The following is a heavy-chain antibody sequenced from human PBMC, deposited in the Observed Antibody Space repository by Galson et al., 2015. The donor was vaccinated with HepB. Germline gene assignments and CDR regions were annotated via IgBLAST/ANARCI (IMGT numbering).Heavy chain of an antibody. CDR1: GFTFSSYW. Sequence: SLRLSCAASGFTFSSYWMSWVRQAPGKGLEWVANIKQDGSEKYYVDSVKGRFTISRDNAKNSLYLQMNSLRAEDTAVYYCAKYYDFWSGYYAFDIWGQGTMVTVSP. D-gene: IGHD3-3*01. CDR2: IKQDGSEK. V-gene: IGHV3-7*03. J-gene: IGHJ3*02. CDR3: AKYYDFWSGYYAFDI.